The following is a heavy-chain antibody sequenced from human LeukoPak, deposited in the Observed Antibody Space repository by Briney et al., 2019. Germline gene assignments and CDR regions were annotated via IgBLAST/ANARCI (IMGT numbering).Heavy chain of an antibody. CDR2: IYYRGST. J-gene: IGHJ2*01. Sequence: SSETLSLTCTVSGGSIGSGDYSWSWIRQPPGKGLEWIGYIYYRGSTYYNPSVNSRVSISADTSKNQFSLKLSSVTAADTAMYYCARGSSAGDFLQRFFDLWGRGTLVTVSS. V-gene: IGHV4-30-4*01. D-gene: IGHD2-21*02. CDR3: ARGSSAGDFLQRFFDL. CDR1: GGSIGSGDYS.